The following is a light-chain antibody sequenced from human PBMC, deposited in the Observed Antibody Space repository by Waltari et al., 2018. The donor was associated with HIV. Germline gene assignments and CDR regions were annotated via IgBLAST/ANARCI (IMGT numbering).Light chain of an antibody. V-gene: IGLV2-8*01. CDR3: SSYAGSDNPYV. Sequence: QSALTQPPSASGSPGQSVTISCTGTSSDLINYNYVSWYQQYPDKAPKLIIFEVTKRPSGVPDRFSGSKSGDTASLTVSGLQAEDEADYYCSSYAGSDNPYVFGSGTKVTVL. J-gene: IGLJ1*01. CDR1: SSDLINYNY. CDR2: EVT.